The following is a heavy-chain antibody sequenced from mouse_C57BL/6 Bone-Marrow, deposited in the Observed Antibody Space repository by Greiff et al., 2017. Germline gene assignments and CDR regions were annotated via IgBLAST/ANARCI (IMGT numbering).Heavy chain of an antibody. D-gene: IGHD1-1*01. CDR2: IYPRDGST. CDR1: GYTFTSYD. J-gene: IGHJ1*03. CDR3: ARLECDGSSGDWYFDV. V-gene: IGHV1-85*01. Sequence: QVQLQQSGPELVKPGASVKLSCKASGYTFTSYDINWVKQRPGQGLEWIGWIYPRDGSTKYNEKFKGKATLTVDTYSSTAYMELHSLTSEDSVVYFCARLECDGSSGDWYFDVWGTGTTVTVSS.